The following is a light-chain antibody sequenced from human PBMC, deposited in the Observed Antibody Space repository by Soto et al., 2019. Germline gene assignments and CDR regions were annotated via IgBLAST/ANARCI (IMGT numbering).Light chain of an antibody. CDR3: CSYAGISTFYV. CDR2: GVN. V-gene: IGLV2-23*02. CDR1: SSDVGGYNY. Sequence: QSVLTQPPSASGSPGQSVTISCTGTSSDVGGYNYVSWYQQYPGRAPKLMIYGVNKRPSGVSNRFSGSKSGNTASLTISGLQAEDEADYYCCSYAGISTFYVFGTGTKVTVL. J-gene: IGLJ1*01.